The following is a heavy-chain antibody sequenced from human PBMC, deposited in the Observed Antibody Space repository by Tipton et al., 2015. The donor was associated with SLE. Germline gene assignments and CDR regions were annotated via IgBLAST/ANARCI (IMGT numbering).Heavy chain of an antibody. J-gene: IGHJ4*02. CDR1: GFTFSSYA. V-gene: IGHV4-59*08. CDR2: IYYSGST. D-gene: IGHD6-19*01. Sequence: LRLSCAASGFTFSSYAMTWIRQAPGKGLEWIGYIYYSGSTNYNPSLKSRVTISVDTSKKQFSLKLSSVTAAGTAVYYCTRQGYSSGWDFDYWGQGTLVTVSS. CDR3: TRQGYSSGWDFDY.